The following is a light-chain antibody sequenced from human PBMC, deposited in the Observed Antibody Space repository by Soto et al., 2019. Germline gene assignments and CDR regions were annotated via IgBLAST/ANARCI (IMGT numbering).Light chain of an antibody. CDR3: QQYDNWPPIR. CDR1: QSVSSN. Sequence: IMMSHSPAALSSTPGERVTLSCSSSQSVSSNLAWYQQKPGQAPRLLIYDASTRASGIPARVSGSGSGTEFTLTISSLQSEDFAVYYCQQYDNWPPIRFGQGGLLEI. J-gene: IGKJ5*01. CDR2: DAS. V-gene: IGKV3-15*01.